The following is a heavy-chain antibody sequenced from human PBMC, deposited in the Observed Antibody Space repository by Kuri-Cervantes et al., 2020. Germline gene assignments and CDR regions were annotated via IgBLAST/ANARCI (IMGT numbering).Heavy chain of an antibody. V-gene: IGHV3-30*19. Sequence: GESLKISCAASGFTFSSYGMHWVRQAPGKGLEWVAVISYDGSNKYYADSVKGRFTISRDNSKNTRYLQMNSLRAEDTAVYYCTVQLWTSWGFDPWGQGTLVTVSS. CDR2: ISYDGSNK. D-gene: IGHD5-18*01. J-gene: IGHJ5*02. CDR3: TVQLWTSWGFDP. CDR1: GFTFSSYG.